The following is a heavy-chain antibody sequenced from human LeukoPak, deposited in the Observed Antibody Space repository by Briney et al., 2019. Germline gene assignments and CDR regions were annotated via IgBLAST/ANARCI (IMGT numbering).Heavy chain of an antibody. CDR2: ISGSGGDT. V-gene: IGHV3-23*01. CDR3: AKDREFDILSSATGADAFEV. J-gene: IGHJ3*01. D-gene: IGHD3-9*01. CDR1: GFLFSSHA. Sequence: PGGSLRLSCAASGFLFSSHAMSWVRQAPGKGLEWVSTISGSGGDTYYADSVRGRFTISRDNSKNTLDLQMHSLRAEDTALYYCAKDREFDILSSATGADAFEVWGQGELVTVSS.